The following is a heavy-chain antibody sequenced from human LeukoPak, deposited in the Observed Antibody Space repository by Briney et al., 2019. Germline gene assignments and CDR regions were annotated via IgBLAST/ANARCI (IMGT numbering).Heavy chain of an antibody. CDR1: GFTFSSYS. J-gene: IGHJ4*02. CDR2: ISSSSSTI. CDR3: AREQSVGARRDLGC. Sequence: GGSLRLSCVASGFTFSSYSMNWVRQAPGKGLEWVSYISSSSSTIYYADSVKGRFTISRDNAKNSLYLQMNSLRDEDTAVYYCAREQSVGARRDLGCWGQGTLVTVSS. V-gene: IGHV3-48*02. D-gene: IGHD1-26*01.